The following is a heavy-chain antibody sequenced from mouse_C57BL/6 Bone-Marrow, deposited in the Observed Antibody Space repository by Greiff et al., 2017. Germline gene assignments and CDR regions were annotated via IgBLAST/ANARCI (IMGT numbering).Heavy chain of an antibody. J-gene: IGHJ4*01. CDR3: ARKRRVPRDY. Sequence: EVHLVESGGGLVKPGGSLKLSCAASGFTFSDYGMHWVRQAPEKGLEWVAYISSGSSTIYYADTVKGRFTISRDNAKNTLFLQMTSLRSEDTAMYYCARKRRVPRDYWGQGTSVTVSS. CDR2: ISSGSSTI. V-gene: IGHV5-17*01. CDR1: GFTFSDYG.